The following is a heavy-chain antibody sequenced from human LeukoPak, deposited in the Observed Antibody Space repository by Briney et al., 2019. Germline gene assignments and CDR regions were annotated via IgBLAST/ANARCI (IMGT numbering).Heavy chain of an antibody. V-gene: IGHV3-23*01. CDR1: GFTFSSYA. Sequence: PGGSLRLSCAASGFTFSSYAMSWVRQAPGEGLEWVSAISGSGGSTYYADSVKGRFTISRDNSKNTLYLQMNSLRAEDTAVYYCAKGSSGSYHWGAFDIWGQGTMVTVSS. D-gene: IGHD1-26*01. CDR2: ISGSGGST. J-gene: IGHJ3*02. CDR3: AKGSSGSYHWGAFDI.